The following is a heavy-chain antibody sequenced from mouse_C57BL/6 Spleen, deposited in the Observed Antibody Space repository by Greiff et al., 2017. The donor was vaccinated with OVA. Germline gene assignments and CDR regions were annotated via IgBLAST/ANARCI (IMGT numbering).Heavy chain of an antibody. V-gene: IGHV1-64*01. CDR1: GYTFTSYW. CDR2: IHPNSGST. J-gene: IGHJ4*01. CDR3: ASKGHYYAMDY. Sequence: VQLQQPGAELVKPGASVKLSCKASGYTFTSYWMHWVKQRPGQGLEWIGMIHPNSGSTNYNEKFKSKATLTVDKSSSTAYMQLSSLTSEDSAVYFCASKGHYYAMDYWGQGTSVTVSS. D-gene: IGHD1-3*01.